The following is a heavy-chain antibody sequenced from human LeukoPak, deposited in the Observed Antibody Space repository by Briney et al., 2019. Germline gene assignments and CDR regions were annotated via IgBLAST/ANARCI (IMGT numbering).Heavy chain of an antibody. CDR2: VSESGGST. CDR3: ATIDY. Sequence: GGSLRLSCVASGFTFSTYAMGWVRQVPGKGLEWVSSVSESGGSTYYADSVKGRFTISRDNSKNTLYLQMNSLRAEDTAVYYCATIDYWGQGTLVTVSS. V-gene: IGHV3-23*01. CDR1: GFTFSTYA. J-gene: IGHJ4*02.